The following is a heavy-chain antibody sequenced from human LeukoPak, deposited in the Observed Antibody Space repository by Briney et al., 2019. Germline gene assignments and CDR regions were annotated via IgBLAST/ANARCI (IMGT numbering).Heavy chain of an antibody. CDR2: ISYDGSNK. CDR1: GFTFSSYA. D-gene: IGHD3-9*01. V-gene: IGHV3-30*04. Sequence: PGRSLRLLCAASGFTFSSYAMHWVRQAPGKGLEWVAVISYDGSNKYYADSVKGRFTISRDNPKNTLYLQMNSLRAEDTAVYYCARAPSYDILTGYYPAWGQGTLVTVSS. CDR3: ARAPSYDILTGYYPA. J-gene: IGHJ5*02.